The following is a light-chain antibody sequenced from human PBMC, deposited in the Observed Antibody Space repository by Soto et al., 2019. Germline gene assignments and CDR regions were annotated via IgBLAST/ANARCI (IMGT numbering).Light chain of an antibody. Sequence: DIQMTQSPSSLSASVGDRVTITCRASQGINHYLAWFQQKPGKVPKLLIYATSTLQSGVPSRFSGSGFGTDFTLTISSLQPEDVATYYCQKHNIAPLFFGPGTKVEIK. J-gene: IGKJ3*01. CDR1: QGINHY. V-gene: IGKV1-27*01. CDR3: QKHNIAPLF. CDR2: ATS.